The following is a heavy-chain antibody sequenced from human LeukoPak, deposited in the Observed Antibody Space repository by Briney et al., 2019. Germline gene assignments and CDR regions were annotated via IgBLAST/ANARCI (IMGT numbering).Heavy chain of an antibody. CDR3: TRVQEQPYYYYYYMDV. J-gene: IGHJ6*03. D-gene: IGHD6-13*01. Sequence: GGSLRLSCAASGFTFSNAWMSWVRQAPGKGLEWVGRIKSKTDGGTTDYAAPVKGRFTISRDDSKNTLYLQMNSLKTEDTAVYYCTRVQEQPYYYYYYMDVWGKGTTVTISS. CDR1: GFTFSNAW. CDR2: IKSKTDGGTT. V-gene: IGHV3-15*01.